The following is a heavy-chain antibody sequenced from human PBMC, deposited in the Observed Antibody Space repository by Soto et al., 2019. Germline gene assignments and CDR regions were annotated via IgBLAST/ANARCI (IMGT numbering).Heavy chain of an antibody. D-gene: IGHD4-4*01. V-gene: IGHV4-31*03. CDR1: GGSISSGGYY. J-gene: IGHJ4*02. CDR3: ARVRTTNPLDF. CDR2: IYYSGST. Sequence: PSETLSLTCTVSGGSISSGGYYWSWIRQHPGKGLEWIAYIYYSGSTYYNPSLKSRVTISVDTSKNQFSLNLSSVTAADTAVYYCARVRTTNPLDFWGQGTLVTGSS.